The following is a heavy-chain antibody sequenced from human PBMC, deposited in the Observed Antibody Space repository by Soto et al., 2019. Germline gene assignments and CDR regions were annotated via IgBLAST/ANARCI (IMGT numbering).Heavy chain of an antibody. V-gene: IGHV4-39*01. J-gene: IGHJ4*02. CDR1: GESISSSSYY. CDR3: ARQRTTVVTQAYFDH. CDR2: IYYSGRT. Sequence: PSETLSLTCIVSGESISSSSYYWGWIHQPPGKGLEWIRSIYYSGRTYYNPSFKSRVTISIDTSKNQFSLKLSSVTATDTAVYYCARQRTTVVTQAYFDHWGQGALVTVSS. D-gene: IGHD2-21*02.